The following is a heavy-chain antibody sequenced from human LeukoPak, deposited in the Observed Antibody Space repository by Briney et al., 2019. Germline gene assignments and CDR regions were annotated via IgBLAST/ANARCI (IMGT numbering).Heavy chain of an antibody. Sequence: SETLSLTCTVSGGSISGYYWSWIRQPAGKGLEWIGRMSTSGNSNYIPSPVSLVTMSVDTSKNQFSLNLSSVTAADTAVYYCARESGSMRWFDPWGQGTRVTVYS. CDR3: ARESGSMRWFDP. CDR2: MSTSGNS. D-gene: IGHD6-25*01. J-gene: IGHJ5*02. CDR1: GGSISGYY. V-gene: IGHV4-4*07.